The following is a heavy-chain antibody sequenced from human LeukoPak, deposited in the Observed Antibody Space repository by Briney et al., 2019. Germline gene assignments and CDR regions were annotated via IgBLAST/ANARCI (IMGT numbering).Heavy chain of an antibody. V-gene: IGHV3-9*01. J-gene: IGHJ4*02. CDR3: AKDMYYDSSGSFDY. CDR2: ISWNSGSI. Sequence: PGRSLRLSCAASGFTFDDYAMHWVRQAPGKGLEWVSGISWNSGSIGYADSVKGRFTISRDNAKNSLYLQMNSLRAEDTALYYRAKDMYYDSSGSFDYWGQGTLVTVSS. D-gene: IGHD3-22*01. CDR1: GFTFDDYA.